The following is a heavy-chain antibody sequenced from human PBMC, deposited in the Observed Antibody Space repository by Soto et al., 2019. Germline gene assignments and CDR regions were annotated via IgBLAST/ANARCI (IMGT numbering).Heavy chain of an antibody. V-gene: IGHV4-59*08. CDR1: GGSLSFNY. J-gene: IGHJ4*02. CDR3: ARLRGYCISTSCYGDYIFDY. CDR2: IFYSGNS. D-gene: IGHD2-2*01. Sequence: SETLSLTCSVSGGSLSFNYWSWIRQVPGKGLEWLGYIFYSGNSNYNPSLKSRVTISIDTSKNQFSLNLSSVTAADTAVYYCARLRGYCISTSCYGDYIFDYWGQGTLVTVSS.